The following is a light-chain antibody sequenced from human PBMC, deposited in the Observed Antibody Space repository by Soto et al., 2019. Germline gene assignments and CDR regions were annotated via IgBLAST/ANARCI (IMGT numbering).Light chain of an antibody. CDR1: QSITDW. Sequence: IQMTQSPSTLSASVGDRVTITCRASQSITDWLAWYQQKPGKAPKFLIYKASKLEGGVPSRFSGSGSGTVFTLTISSVQPDDFAAYYCQYWDDYSWTFGQGTKVEIK. CDR3: QYWDDYSWT. V-gene: IGKV1-5*03. J-gene: IGKJ1*01. CDR2: KAS.